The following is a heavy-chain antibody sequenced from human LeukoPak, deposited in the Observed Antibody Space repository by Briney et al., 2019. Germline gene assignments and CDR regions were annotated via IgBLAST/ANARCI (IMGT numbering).Heavy chain of an antibody. CDR1: GGTFSSYA. CDR2: IIPIFGTA. D-gene: IGHD5-18*01. V-gene: IGHV1-69*05. J-gene: IGHJ6*03. CDR3: ASTLRRGYSYGPRVLYYYYYMDV. Sequence: ASVKVSCKASGGTFSSYAISWVRQAPGQGLEWMGGIIPIFGTANYAQKFQGRVTITTDESTSTAYMELSSLRSEDTAVYYCASTLRRGYSYGPRVLYYYYYMDVWGKGTTVTVSS.